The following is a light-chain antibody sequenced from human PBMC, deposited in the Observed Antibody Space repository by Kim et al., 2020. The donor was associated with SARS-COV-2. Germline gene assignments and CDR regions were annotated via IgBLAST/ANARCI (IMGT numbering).Light chain of an antibody. Sequence: GQGVTISCSGNSAHIANNYVSWYQQLPGTAPTLLIYDNNKRPSGIPDRFSGSKSGSSASLGITGLQTGDEAVYHCGTWDTSRTAGVFGGGTQLTVL. CDR2: DNN. V-gene: IGLV1-51*01. J-gene: IGLJ2*01. CDR1: SAHIANNY. CDR3: GTWDTSRTAGV.